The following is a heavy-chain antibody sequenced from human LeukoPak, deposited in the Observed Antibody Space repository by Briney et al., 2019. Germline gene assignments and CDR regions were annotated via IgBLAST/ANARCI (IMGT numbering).Heavy chain of an antibody. CDR1: GFTVSSNY. CDR2: IYSGGST. V-gene: IGHV3-66*01. Sequence: GGSLRLSCAASGFTVSSNYMSWVRQAPGKGLEWVSVIYSGGSTYYADSVKGRFTISRDNSKNTLYLQMNSLRAEDTAVYYCLTAMVTFAFDIWGQGTMVTVSS. J-gene: IGHJ3*02. CDR3: LTAMVTFAFDI. D-gene: IGHD5-18*01.